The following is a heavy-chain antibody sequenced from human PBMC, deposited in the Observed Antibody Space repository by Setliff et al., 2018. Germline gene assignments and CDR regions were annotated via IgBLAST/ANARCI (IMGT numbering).Heavy chain of an antibody. D-gene: IGHD3-22*01. J-gene: IGHJ3*01. Sequence: GASVKVSCKASGGTFSSYAISWVRQASGQGLEWMGWISAYNGNTNYAQKLQGRVTMTTDTSTSTAYMELRSLRSEDTAVYYCARDGDNYYDSSGYYLNHAFDVWGQGTMVTVSS. CDR2: ISAYNGNT. CDR1: GGTFSSYA. CDR3: ARDGDNYYDSSGYYLNHAFDV. V-gene: IGHV1-18*01.